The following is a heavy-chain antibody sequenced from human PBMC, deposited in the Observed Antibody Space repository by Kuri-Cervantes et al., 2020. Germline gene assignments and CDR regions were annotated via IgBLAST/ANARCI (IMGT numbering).Heavy chain of an antibody. Sequence: LSLTCAASGFTFSSYDMHWVRQATGKGLEWVSAIGTAGDTYYPGSVKGRFTISRENAKNSLYLQMNSLRDEDTAVYYCARDVSVTASYPYWYFDLWGRGTLVTVSS. CDR2: IGTAGDT. J-gene: IGHJ2*01. D-gene: IGHD2-21*02. V-gene: IGHV3-13*01. CDR3: ARDVSVTASYPYWYFDL. CDR1: GFTFSSYD.